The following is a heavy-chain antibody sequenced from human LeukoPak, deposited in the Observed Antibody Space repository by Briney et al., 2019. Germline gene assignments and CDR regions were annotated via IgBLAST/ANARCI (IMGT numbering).Heavy chain of an antibody. CDR3: ARSGEYSSGWLDAFDI. CDR1: GFTFSSYA. J-gene: IGHJ3*02. Sequence: GGSLRLSCAASGFTFSSYAMHWVRQAPGKGLEWVAVISYDGSNKYYADSVKGRFTISRDNSKNTLYLQMNSLRAEDTAVYYCARSGEYSSGWLDAFDIWGQGTMVTVSS. D-gene: IGHD6-19*01. CDR2: ISYDGSNK. V-gene: IGHV3-30*04.